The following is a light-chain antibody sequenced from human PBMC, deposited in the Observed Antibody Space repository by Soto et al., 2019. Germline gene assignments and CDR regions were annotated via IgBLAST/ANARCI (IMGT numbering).Light chain of an antibody. CDR1: QSISRN. CDR3: QQYKNWPRT. Sequence: EIVMTQSPATLSVSPGEGATLSCRASQSISRNLAWYQQRLGQTPRLLIYDASTRSTGIPARFSGSGSGTEFTLTISSLQSEDFAIYCCQQYKNWPRTFGQGTKVDIK. J-gene: IGKJ1*01. CDR2: DAS. V-gene: IGKV3-15*01.